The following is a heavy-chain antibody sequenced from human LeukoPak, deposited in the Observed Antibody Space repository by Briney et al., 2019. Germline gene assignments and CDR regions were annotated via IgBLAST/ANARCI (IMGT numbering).Heavy chain of an antibody. Sequence: ASVKVSCKASGYTFTNYYLHWVRQAPGQGLEWMAMINPSGGSTTYAQKFQGRVTMTRDTSTNTVYMELSSLRYEDTAVYYCARAMVRGLSNPFDSWGQGTLVTVSP. V-gene: IGHV1-46*01. D-gene: IGHD3-10*01. J-gene: IGHJ4*02. CDR1: GYTFTNYY. CDR3: ARAMVRGLSNPFDS. CDR2: INPSGGST.